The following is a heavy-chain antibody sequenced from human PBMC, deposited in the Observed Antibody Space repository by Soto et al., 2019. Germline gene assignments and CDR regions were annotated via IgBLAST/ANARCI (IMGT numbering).Heavy chain of an antibody. J-gene: IGHJ4*02. Sequence: QVPLVQSGAEVKKPGASVKVSCKASGYTFSNYGISWVRQAPGQGLEWMGWISAYKGNTNYAQKFQGRVTITTDKSTSTTYMELRSLRSDDTAVYYCVSRSGQLPYYFDYWGQGTLVTVSS. CDR2: ISAYKGNT. CDR1: GYTFSNYG. D-gene: IGHD6-6*01. V-gene: IGHV1-18*01. CDR3: VSRSGQLPYYFDY.